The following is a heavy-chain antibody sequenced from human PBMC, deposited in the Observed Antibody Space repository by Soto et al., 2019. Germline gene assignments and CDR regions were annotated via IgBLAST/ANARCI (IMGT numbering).Heavy chain of an antibody. CDR3: AASEVGLISVLGT. CDR1: GGSMKNVF. CDR2: IPYSGGP. D-gene: IGHD3-10*02. Sequence: SETLSLTCTVSGGSMKNVFWSWIRQPPGKGLEWIGYIPYSGGPTYTPSLKSRVSIAIDTSRNQFSLRLTSVTTADTAVYYCAASEVGLISVLGTWGQEPRSPS. V-gene: IGHV4-59*01. J-gene: IGHJ5*01.